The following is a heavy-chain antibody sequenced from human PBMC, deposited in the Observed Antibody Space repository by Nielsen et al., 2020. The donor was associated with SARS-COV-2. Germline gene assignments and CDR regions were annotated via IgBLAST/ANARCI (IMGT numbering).Heavy chain of an antibody. CDR2: ISWNSGSI. Sequence: SPKISCAASGLTFDDYAMHWVRQAPGKGLEWVSGISWNSGSIGYADSVKGRFTISRDNAKNSLYLQMNSLGAENTALYYCAKEKSYYDFWSGSYGMDVWGQGTTVTVSS. J-gene: IGHJ6*02. D-gene: IGHD3-3*01. CDR3: AKEKSYYDFWSGSYGMDV. CDR1: GLTFDDYA. V-gene: IGHV3-9*01.